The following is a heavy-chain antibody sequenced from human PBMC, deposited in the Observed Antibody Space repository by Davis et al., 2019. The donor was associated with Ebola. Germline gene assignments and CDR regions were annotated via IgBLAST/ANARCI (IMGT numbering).Heavy chain of an antibody. CDR3: ARARRIVGATPQGSDAFDI. J-gene: IGHJ3*02. CDR2: INHSGST. Sequence: PSETLSLTCAVYGGSFSGYYWSWIRQPPGKGLEWIGEINHSGSTNYNPSLKSRVTISVDTSKNQFSLKLSSVTAADTAVYYCARARRIVGATPQGSDAFDIWGQGTMVTVSS. CDR1: GGSFSGYY. D-gene: IGHD1-26*01. V-gene: IGHV4-34*01.